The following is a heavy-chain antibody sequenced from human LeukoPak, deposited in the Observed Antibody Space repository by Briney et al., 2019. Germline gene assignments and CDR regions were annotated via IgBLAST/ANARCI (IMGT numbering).Heavy chain of an antibody. CDR2: IYSGGAI. D-gene: IGHD1-14*01. J-gene: IGHJ4*02. CDR3: ARRPGN. CDR1: GCPRISKK. Sequence: PRGSLRLSCVDLGCPRISKKISWVRRAPGKGLEWVSLIYSGGAIRYADSVKGRFTISRDSSKNTLFLQMNDLTVEDTARYYCARRPGNWGQGILVTVSS. V-gene: IGHV3-53*01.